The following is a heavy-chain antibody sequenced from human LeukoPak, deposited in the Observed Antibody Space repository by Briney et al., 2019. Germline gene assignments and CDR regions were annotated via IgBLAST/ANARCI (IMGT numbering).Heavy chain of an antibody. D-gene: IGHD3-10*01. CDR3: AREGSMVAGY. CDR1: GGSINSYY. Sequence: SETLSLTCTVSGGSINSYYWSWIRQSAGKGLEWIGRIYTSGSTPDYSPSLKSRVTISVDTSKNQFSLKLTSVTAAGTAVYYCAREGSMVAGYWGQGTLVTVSS. CDR2: IYTSGSTP. V-gene: IGHV4-4*07. J-gene: IGHJ4*02.